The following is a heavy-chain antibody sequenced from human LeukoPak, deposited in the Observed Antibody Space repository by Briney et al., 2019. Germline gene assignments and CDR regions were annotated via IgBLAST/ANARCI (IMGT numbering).Heavy chain of an antibody. CDR2: IDPSDSYT. J-gene: IGHJ4*02. D-gene: IGHD6-19*01. CDR1: GYSFTSYW. CDR3: ARQLGYSSGWYVVGY. Sequence: GESLKISCKGSGYSFTSYWISWVRQMPGKGLEWMGRIDPSDSYTNYSPSFQGHVTISADKSISTAYLQWSSLKASDTAMYYCARQLGYSSGWYVVGYWGQGTLVTVSS. V-gene: IGHV5-10-1*01.